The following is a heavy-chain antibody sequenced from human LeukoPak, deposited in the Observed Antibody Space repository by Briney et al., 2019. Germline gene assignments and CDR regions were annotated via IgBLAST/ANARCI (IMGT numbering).Heavy chain of an antibody. J-gene: IGHJ4*02. CDR2: MWHSDSP. Sequence: SETLSLICSVSGYPICRGYYWGWIRQPPGKGLEWIGSMWHSDSPYFNPSLKSRVIMSADTSKNQFFLNLTSVAAADTAVYYCARGELGDFDSWGQGTLVTVSS. V-gene: IGHV4-38-2*02. CDR1: GYPICRGYY. D-gene: IGHD1-7*01. CDR3: ARGELGDFDS.